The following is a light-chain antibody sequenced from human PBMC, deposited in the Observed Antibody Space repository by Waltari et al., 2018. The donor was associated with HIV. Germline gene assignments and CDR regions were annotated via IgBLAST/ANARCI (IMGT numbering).Light chain of an antibody. CDR2: AAS. V-gene: IGKV1-39*01. J-gene: IGKJ3*01. CDR1: HNIITY. Sequence: IQMTQSPSSLSPSLGDRLSITCRASHNIITYVNWYQQKPGRAPDLLIYAASTLRSGVPSRFSGSGSGTDFTLTISSLQPDDFATYYCQQSYRSLTFGPGTKVDV. CDR3: QQSYRSLT.